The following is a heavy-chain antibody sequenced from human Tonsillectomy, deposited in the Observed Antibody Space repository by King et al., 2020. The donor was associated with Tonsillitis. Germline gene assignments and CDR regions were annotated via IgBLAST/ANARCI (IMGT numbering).Heavy chain of an antibody. CDR1: GFTFSSYG. Sequence: EVQLVESGGGLVQPGGSLRLSCAASGFTFSSYGLHWVRQAPGKGLEYVSAISSDGRRTYYANSVKGRFTISRDDSKNTLFLQMGSLRVEDMAVYYCARDPTTETTMWPYYYYMDVWGKGTKVTVSS. CDR2: ISSDGRRT. V-gene: IGHV3-64*01. D-gene: IGHD4-17*01. CDR3: ARDPTTETTMWPYYYYMDV. J-gene: IGHJ6*03.